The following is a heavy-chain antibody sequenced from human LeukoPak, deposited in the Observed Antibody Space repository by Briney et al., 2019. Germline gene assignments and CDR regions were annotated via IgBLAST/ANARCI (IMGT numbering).Heavy chain of an antibody. CDR2: ISGSGGST. CDR1: GFTFSSYA. CDR3: AKEGRAAREYYYYYMDV. V-gene: IGHV3-23*01. D-gene: IGHD6-6*01. Sequence: GGSLRLSCAASGFTFSSYAMSWVRQAPGKGLEWVSAISGSGGSTYYADSVKGRFTISRDNSKNTLYLQMNSLRAEDTAVNYCAKEGRAAREYYYYYMDVWGKGTTVTVSS. J-gene: IGHJ6*03.